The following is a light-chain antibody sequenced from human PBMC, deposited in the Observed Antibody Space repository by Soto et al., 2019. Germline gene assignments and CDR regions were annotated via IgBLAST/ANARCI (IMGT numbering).Light chain of an antibody. Sequence: EIVMTQSPATLSVSPGERATLSCRASQSVSSNLAWYQQKPGQAPRLLIYGASTRATGIPARFSGSGSGTEFTLTISSLQSEDFAVDYCQQYGSSRWTFGQGTQVEIK. J-gene: IGKJ1*01. CDR2: GAS. V-gene: IGKV3-15*01. CDR3: QQYGSSRWT. CDR1: QSVSSN.